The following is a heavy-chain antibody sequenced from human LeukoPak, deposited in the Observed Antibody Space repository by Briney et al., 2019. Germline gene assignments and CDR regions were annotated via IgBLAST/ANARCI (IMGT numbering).Heavy chain of an antibody. J-gene: IGHJ4*02. CDR2: IQEDGSAQ. CDR3: ARVAYGDRY. V-gene: IGHV3-7*01. Sequence: GGSLRLSCAASGFTFSNYWMSWVRQAPGKGLEWVGNIQEDGSAQYYVDSVKGRFTISRDDAKNSLYLQMNSLRVDDTAVYYCARVAYGDRYWGQGTLVTVSS. CDR1: GFTFSNYW. D-gene: IGHD4-17*01.